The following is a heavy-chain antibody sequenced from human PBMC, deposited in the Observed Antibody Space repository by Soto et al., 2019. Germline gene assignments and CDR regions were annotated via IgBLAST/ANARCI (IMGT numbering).Heavy chain of an antibody. J-gene: IGHJ6*02. D-gene: IGHD1-26*01. Sequence: QVQLVQSGAEVKKPGSSVKVSCKASGGTFSSYVISWVRQAPGQGLEWMGGIIPIFGTAHYAQKFQGRVTITADESTSTAYRDLNSLRSADTAVYYCASEAAVVGAISYYYGMDVCGQGTTVTVAS. CDR3: ASEAAVVGAISYYYGMDV. CDR1: GGTFSSYV. CDR2: IIPIFGTA. V-gene: IGHV1-69*01.